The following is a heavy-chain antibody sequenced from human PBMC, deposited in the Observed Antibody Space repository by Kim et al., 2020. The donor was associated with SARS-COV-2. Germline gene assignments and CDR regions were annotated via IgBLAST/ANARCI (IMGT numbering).Heavy chain of an antibody. J-gene: IGHJ6*01. CDR1: GFTFSSYG. CDR3: AREGWEGAMTQPYGMDV. D-gene: IGHD1-26*01. CDR2: ISYDGSNK. Sequence: LSLTCAASGFTFSSYGMHWVRQAPGKGLEWVAVISYDGSNKYYADSVKGRFTISRDNSKNTLYLQMNSLRAEDTAVYYCAREGWEGAMTQPYGMDVW. V-gene: IGHV3-33*05.